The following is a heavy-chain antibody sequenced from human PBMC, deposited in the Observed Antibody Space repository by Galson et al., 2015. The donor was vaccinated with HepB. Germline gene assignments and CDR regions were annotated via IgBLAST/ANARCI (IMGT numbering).Heavy chain of an antibody. Sequence: SVKVSCKASGGTFSSYTISWVRQAPGQGLEWMGRIIPILGIANYAQKFQGRVTITADKSTSTAYMELSSLRSEDTAVYYCARDRSVGKQQLSFDYWGQGTLVTVSS. V-gene: IGHV1-69*04. D-gene: IGHD6-13*01. CDR2: IIPILGIA. CDR1: GGTFSSYT. J-gene: IGHJ4*02. CDR3: ARDRSVGKQQLSFDY.